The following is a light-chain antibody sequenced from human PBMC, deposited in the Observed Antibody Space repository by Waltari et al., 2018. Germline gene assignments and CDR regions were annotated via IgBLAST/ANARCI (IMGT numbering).Light chain of an antibody. CDR2: GTS. CDR3: QSYDTSLSVV. CDR1: GSNIGAGYD. J-gene: IGLJ3*02. Sequence: QSVLPQPPSVSGAPGQRVTISCTGSGSNIGAGYDVHWSQQLPRAAPKLLIYGTSSRPLGVPDRFFGSTSGTSASLAITGLQAEDEAVYYCQSYDTSLSVVFGGGTKLTVL. V-gene: IGLV1-40*01.